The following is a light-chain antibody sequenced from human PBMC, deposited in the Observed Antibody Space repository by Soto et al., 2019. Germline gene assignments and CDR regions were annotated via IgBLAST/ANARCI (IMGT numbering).Light chain of an antibody. CDR2: DTS. V-gene: IGKV3-15*01. CDR1: QSVLTD. Sequence: VMTQSPATLSVSPGERATLSCRATQSVLTDLAWYQQKPGQAPRLLIYDTSTRATGIPARFSGSGSGTEFTLTISSLQAEDLAVFFCQQYFCTPQTFGPGAKVEIK. CDR3: QQYFCTPQT. J-gene: IGKJ1*01.